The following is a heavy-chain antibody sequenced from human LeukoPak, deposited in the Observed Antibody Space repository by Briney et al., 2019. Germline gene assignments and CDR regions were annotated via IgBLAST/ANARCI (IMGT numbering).Heavy chain of an antibody. V-gene: IGHV4-39*01. Sequence: PSETLSLTCTVPGGSISSSHYYWGWIRQTPGTGLEWIGTIYYSGTTYYNPSLESRATISEDTSKNQFSLTLRSVTAADTAVYYCARQISDYYYYYIDVWGKGTTVTVSS. CDR3: ARQISDYYYYYIDV. J-gene: IGHJ6*03. CDR1: GGSISSSHYY. D-gene: IGHD3-10*01. CDR2: IYYSGTT.